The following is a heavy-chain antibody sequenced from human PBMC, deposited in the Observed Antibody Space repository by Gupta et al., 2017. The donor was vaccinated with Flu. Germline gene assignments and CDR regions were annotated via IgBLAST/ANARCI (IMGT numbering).Heavy chain of an antibody. CDR3: ARLGGSSSWYTPWYFDL. D-gene: IGHD6-13*01. CDR1: GGSISSSNW. Sequence: QVQLQESGPGLVKPSGTLSLTCAVSGGSISSSNWWSWVRHPPGKGLEWIGEIYHSGSTNYNPSLKSRVTISVDKSKNQFSLKLSSVTAADTAVYYCARLGGSSSWYTPWYFDLWGRGTLVTVSS. CDR2: IYHSGST. V-gene: IGHV4-4*02. J-gene: IGHJ2*01.